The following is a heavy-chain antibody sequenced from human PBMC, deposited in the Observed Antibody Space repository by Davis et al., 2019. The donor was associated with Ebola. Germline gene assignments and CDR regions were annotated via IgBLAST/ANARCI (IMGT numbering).Heavy chain of an antibody. CDR1: GYTFTGYY. D-gene: IGHD1-26*01. V-gene: IGHV1-2*02. CDR2: INPNSGGT. Sequence: ASVKVSCKASGYTFTGYYMHWVRQAPGQGLEWMGWINPNSGGTNYAQKFQGRVTMTRDTSISTAYMELSRLRSDDTAVYYCARDRGRRELLRGYWGQGTLVTVSS. J-gene: IGHJ4*02. CDR3: ARDRGRRELLRGY.